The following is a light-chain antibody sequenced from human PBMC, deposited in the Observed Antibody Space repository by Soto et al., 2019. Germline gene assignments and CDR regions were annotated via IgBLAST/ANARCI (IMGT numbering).Light chain of an antibody. CDR1: QSVSSSY. CDR2: GAS. Sequence: RLSPAILSLSPGDRATLSCMASQSVSSSYLAWYQHKPGQVPSLLIYGASTRASGIPARFSGSGSGTEFTLTIGSLQSEDFAVYYCQQYSSSPSFGQGTRLEI. CDR3: QQYSSSPS. V-gene: IGKV3-15*01. J-gene: IGKJ5*01.